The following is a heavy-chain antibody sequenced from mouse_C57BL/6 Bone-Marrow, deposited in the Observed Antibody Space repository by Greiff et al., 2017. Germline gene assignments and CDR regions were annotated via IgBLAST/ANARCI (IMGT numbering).Heavy chain of an antibody. CDR3: ARYNNYKPRYFDY. CDR1: GYTFTSYW. J-gene: IGHJ2*01. Sequence: QVQLQQPGAELVRPGSSVKLSCKASGYTFTSYWMDWVKQRPGQGLEWIGNIYPSDSETHYNQKFKDKATLTVDKSSSTAYMQISSLTSEDSAVYYCARYNNYKPRYFDYWGQGTTLTVSS. V-gene: IGHV1-61*01. D-gene: IGHD1-3*01. CDR2: IYPSDSET.